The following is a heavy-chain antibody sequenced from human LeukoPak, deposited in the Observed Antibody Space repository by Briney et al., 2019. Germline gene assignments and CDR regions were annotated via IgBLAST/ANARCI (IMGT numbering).Heavy chain of an antibody. CDR2: INHSGST. V-gene: IGHV4-39*07. CDR1: GGSISSGGYY. D-gene: IGHD3-10*01. CDR3: ARGPVLLWFGELPKGYFDY. J-gene: IGHJ4*02. Sequence: PSETLSLTCTVSGGSISSGGYYWSWIRQPPGKGLEWIGEINHSGSTNYNPSLKSRVTISVDTSKNQFSLKLSSVTAADTAVYYCARGPVLLWFGELPKGYFDYWGQGTLVTVSS.